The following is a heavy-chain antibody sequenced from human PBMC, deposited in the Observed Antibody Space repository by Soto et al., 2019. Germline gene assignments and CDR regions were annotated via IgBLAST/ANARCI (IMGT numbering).Heavy chain of an antibody. J-gene: IGHJ5*02. CDR1: GGTFSSYT. V-gene: IGHV1-69*08. CDR3: ARDSYDGSGSYYNGGGWFDP. D-gene: IGHD3-10*01. Sequence: QVQLVQSGAEVKKPGSSVKVSCKASGGTFSSYTISWVRQAPGQGLEWMGRIIPILGIANYAQKFQGRVTITADKSTSTAYMELSSLRSEDTAVYYCARDSYDGSGSYYNGGGWFDPWGQGTLVTVSS. CDR2: IIPILGIA.